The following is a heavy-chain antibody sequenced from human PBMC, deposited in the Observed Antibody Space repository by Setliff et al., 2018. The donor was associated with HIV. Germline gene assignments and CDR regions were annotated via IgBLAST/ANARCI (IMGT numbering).Heavy chain of an antibody. Sequence: RASVKVSCKTSGYIFTGFGLTWVRQAPGQGLEWMGWISAYNGNRNYAQKVQDRVTMTTDTSTRTAYMELRSLRSEDTAVYYCARARRDSYDRGRRNHYYIDVWGKGTTVTVSS. V-gene: IGHV1-18*01. CDR1: GYIFTGFG. CDR2: ISAYNGNR. J-gene: IGHJ6*03. CDR3: ARARRDSYDRGRRNHYYIDV. D-gene: IGHD3-22*01.